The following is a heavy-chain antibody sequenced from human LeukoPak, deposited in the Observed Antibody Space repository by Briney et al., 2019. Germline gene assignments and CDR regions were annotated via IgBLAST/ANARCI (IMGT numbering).Heavy chain of an antibody. D-gene: IGHD3-3*01. CDR1: GGSFSGYY. J-gene: IGHJ3*02. Sequence: SETLSLTCAVYGGSFSGYYWSWIRQPPGKGLEWIGEINHSGSTNYNPSLKSRVTISVDTSKNQFSLKLSSVTAADTAVYYCARVLGRITIFGVVISDAFDIWGQGTMVTVSS. CDR3: ARVLGRITIFGVVISDAFDI. CDR2: INHSGST. V-gene: IGHV4-34*01.